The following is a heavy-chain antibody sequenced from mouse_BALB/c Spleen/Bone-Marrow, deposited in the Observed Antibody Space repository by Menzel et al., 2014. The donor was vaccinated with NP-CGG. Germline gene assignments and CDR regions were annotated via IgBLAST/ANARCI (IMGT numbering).Heavy chain of an antibody. CDR3: ARDGNYYFDY. Sequence: QVQLKESGPGLVSPSQSLSITCTVSGFSLTSYGVHWVRRPPGKGLEWLGVIWAGGSTNYNSALMSRLSISKDNSKSQVFLKMNSLQTDDTAMYYCARDGNYYFDYWGQGTTLTVSS. V-gene: IGHV2-9*02. J-gene: IGHJ2*01. CDR2: IWAGGST. CDR1: GFSLTSYG. D-gene: IGHD2-1*01.